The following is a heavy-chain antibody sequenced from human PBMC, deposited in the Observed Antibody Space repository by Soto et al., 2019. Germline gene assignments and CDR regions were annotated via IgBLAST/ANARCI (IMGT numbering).Heavy chain of an antibody. CDR1: GFTFSTYE. Sequence: EVQLLESGGGLEQPGGSLRLSCAASGFTFSTYEMMWVRQAPGKGLEWVSGISGSGGSAYYADSVKGRFIISRENSKNTVHLQMNSLRVEDTAVDHCVKSKGGLQPDGWGQGTLGTVSS. CDR2: ISGSGGSA. D-gene: IGHD4-4*01. J-gene: IGHJ4*02. CDR3: VKSKGGLQPDG. V-gene: IGHV3-23*01.